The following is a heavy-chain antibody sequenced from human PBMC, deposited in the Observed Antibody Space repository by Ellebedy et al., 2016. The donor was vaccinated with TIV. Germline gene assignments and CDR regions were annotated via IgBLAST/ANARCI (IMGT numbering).Heavy chain of an antibody. J-gene: IGHJ4*02. V-gene: IGHV4-39*01. CDR1: GGSVSSTRYY. CDR2: VFYSGSP. D-gene: IGHD2-21*02. CDR3: ERTDPWQPIDD. Sequence: MPSETLSLTCSVSGGSVSSTRYYWAWIRQPPGKGLEYIGSVFYSGSPYYNPSFKIRVTLSADTSKNQFSLNLRTVTAADTAGYYCERTDPWQPIDDWGQGILVSVSS.